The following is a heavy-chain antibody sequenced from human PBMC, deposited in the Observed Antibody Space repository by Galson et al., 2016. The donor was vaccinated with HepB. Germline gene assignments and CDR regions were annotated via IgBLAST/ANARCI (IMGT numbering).Heavy chain of an antibody. J-gene: IGHJ5*02. CDR2: IYYSGNT. CDR1: GASLSPYY. CDR3: ARDHGYSGWFDP. Sequence: ETLSLTCTVSGASLSPYYWSWIRQPPGKGLEWIGCIYYSGNTYYNPSLESRVTISVDTSKNQFSLKLTSATPADTAVYYCARDHGYSGWFDPWGQGTLVAVSS. D-gene: IGHD5-18*01. V-gene: IGHV4-59*01.